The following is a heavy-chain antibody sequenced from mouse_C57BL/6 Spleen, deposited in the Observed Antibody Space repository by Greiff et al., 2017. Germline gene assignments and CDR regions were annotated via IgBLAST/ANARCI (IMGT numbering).Heavy chain of an antibody. CDR2: IRNKANGYTT. Sequence: EVMLVESGGGLVQPGGSLSLSCAASGFTFTDYYMSWVRQPPGKALEWLGFIRNKANGYTTEYSVSVKGRFTISRDKSQSILYLQMNALRAEDSATYYCARLYGNYVWYFDVWGTGTTVTVSS. CDR1: GFTFTDYY. CDR3: ARLYGNYVWYFDV. J-gene: IGHJ1*03. D-gene: IGHD2-1*01. V-gene: IGHV7-3*01.